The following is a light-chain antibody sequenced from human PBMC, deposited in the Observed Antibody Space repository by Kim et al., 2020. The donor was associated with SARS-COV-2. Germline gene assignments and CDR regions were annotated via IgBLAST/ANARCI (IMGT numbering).Light chain of an antibody. CDR2: LVS. V-gene: IGKV2-28*01. Sequence: DIVMIQSPLSLPVSPGEPASISCRSSQSLLQSNGFHFLHWYLQKPGLSPQLLISLVSNRAPGVPDRFSGTGSGTDFTLEISRVEAEDGGIYYCMQDLQIPYTFGQGTKLDI. CDR1: QSLLQSNGFHF. CDR3: MQDLQIPYT. J-gene: IGKJ2*01.